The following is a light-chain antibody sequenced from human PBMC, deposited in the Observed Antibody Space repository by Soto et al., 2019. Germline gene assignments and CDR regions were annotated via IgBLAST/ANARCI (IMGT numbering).Light chain of an antibody. CDR3: SSFAGGGNPVL. CDR2: EVT. J-gene: IGLJ2*01. Sequence: QSALTQPPSASGSLGQSVTISCTGTSSDVGGYNYVSRHQQHPGKAPKVMIYEVTKRPPGVPDRFSGSKSGNTASLTVSGLQAEDEADYYCSSFAGGGNPVLLGGGTKVTLL. V-gene: IGLV2-8*01. CDR1: SSDVGGYNY.